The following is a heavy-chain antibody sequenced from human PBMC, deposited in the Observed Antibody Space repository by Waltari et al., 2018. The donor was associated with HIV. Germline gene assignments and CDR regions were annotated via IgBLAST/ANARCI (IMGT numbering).Heavy chain of an antibody. CDR3: ARSRSSWSTYYYYGMDV. V-gene: IGHV4-4*07. CDR2: IYTSGST. CDR1: GGPISSYY. D-gene: IGHD6-13*01. J-gene: IGHJ6*02. Sequence: QVQLQESGPGLVKPSETLSLTCTVPGGPISSYYRSWIRQPAGQGLEWIGRIYTSGSTNYNPSLKSRVTMSVDTSKNQFSLKLSSVTAADTAVYYCARSRSSWSTYYYYGMDVWGQGTTVTVSS.